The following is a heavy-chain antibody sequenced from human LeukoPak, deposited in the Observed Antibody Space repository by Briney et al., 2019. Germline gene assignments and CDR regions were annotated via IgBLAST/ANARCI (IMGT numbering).Heavy chain of an antibody. Sequence: GGSLRLSCAASGFTFNNAWMNWVRQSPGKGLEWVGRIKSKSDGETRDYAAPVKGRFIISRDDSRNTLYLQMNSLKTEDTDVYYCTNGVAYWGQGTLVSVSS. CDR3: TNGVAY. D-gene: IGHD3-16*01. V-gene: IGHV3-15*01. CDR1: GFTFNNAW. CDR2: IKSKSDGETR. J-gene: IGHJ4*02.